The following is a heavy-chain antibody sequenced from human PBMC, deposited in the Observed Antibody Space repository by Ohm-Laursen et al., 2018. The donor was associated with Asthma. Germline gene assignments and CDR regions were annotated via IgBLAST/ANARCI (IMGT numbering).Heavy chain of an antibody. Sequence: RSLRLSCAASGFTFSNFAMHWVRQAPGKGLEWVSAISGSGGTTYYADSVNGRFTVSRDDSKNTLYLQMNSLRPDDTAVYYCARDVMEWYLPAFDFWGQGTLVTVSS. CDR1: GFTFSNFA. CDR2: ISGSGGTT. V-gene: IGHV3-30*04. D-gene: IGHD3-3*01. CDR3: ARDVMEWYLPAFDF. J-gene: IGHJ4*02.